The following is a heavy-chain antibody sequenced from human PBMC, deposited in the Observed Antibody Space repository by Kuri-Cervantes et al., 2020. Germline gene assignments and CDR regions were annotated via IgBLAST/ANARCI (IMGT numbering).Heavy chain of an antibody. CDR3: AKDLSYGVVVYGDDAFDI. D-gene: IGHD2-2*01. CDR1: GFTFSSYS. Sequence: GGSLRLSCAASGFTFSSYSMNWVRQAPGKGLEWVSSISSSSSYIYYADSVKGRFTISRDNSKNTLYLQMNSLRAEDTAVYYCAKDLSYGVVVYGDDAFDIWGQGTMVTVSS. J-gene: IGHJ3*02. CDR2: ISSSSSYI. V-gene: IGHV3-21*04.